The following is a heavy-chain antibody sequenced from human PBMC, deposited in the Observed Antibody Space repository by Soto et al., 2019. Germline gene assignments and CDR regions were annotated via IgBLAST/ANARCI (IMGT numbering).Heavy chain of an antibody. CDR1: GFTFSSYA. Sequence: GGSLRLSCAASGFTFSSYAMSWVRQAPGKGLEWVSAISGSGGSTYYADSVKGRFTISRDNSKNTLYLQMNSLRAEDTAVYYCAKDTQRFPYGPPPPLGAGYWGQGTLVTVS. J-gene: IGHJ4*02. D-gene: IGHD3-10*01. V-gene: IGHV3-23*01. CDR3: AKDTQRFPYGPPPPLGAGY. CDR2: ISGSGGST.